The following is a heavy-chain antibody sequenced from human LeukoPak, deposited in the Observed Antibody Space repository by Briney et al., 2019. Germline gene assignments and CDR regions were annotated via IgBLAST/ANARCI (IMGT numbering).Heavy chain of an antibody. CDR3: AKVPPSITAAGNWLDP. J-gene: IGHJ5*02. D-gene: IGHD6-13*01. Sequence: ASVKVSCKASGYTFTGYYIHWVRQAPGQGLEWMGRINPDTGGTDYAQKFQGGITITRDTSITTAYMELSRLTSDDTAMYYCAKVPPSITAAGNWLDPWGQGALVTVSS. V-gene: IGHV1-2*06. CDR2: INPDTGGT. CDR1: GYTFTGYY.